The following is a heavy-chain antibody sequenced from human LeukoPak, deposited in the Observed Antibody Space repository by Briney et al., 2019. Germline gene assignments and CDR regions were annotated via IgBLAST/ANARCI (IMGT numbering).Heavy chain of an antibody. J-gene: IGHJ4*02. CDR2: INYDGSQK. D-gene: IGHD2-21*02. Sequence: GGSLRLSCVASGFSFSNSWMAWVRQAPGKGLEWVGNINYDGSQKYYVDSVKGRFTISRDNAKNSLYLEMNSLRADDTAVYYCACIVVMTAINEEFDYWGQGTLVTVSS. CDR1: GFSFSNSW. V-gene: IGHV3-7*03. CDR3: ACIVVMTAINEEFDY.